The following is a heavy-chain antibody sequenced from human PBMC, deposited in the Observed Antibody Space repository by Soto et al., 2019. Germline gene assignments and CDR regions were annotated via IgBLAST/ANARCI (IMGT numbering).Heavy chain of an antibody. CDR1: GFSPTPSGVG. CDR2: IYWSDDK. CDR3: AHSSGGYDAFEM. V-gene: IGHV2-5*01. J-gene: IGHJ3*02. Sequence: GPTLVNPTQTLTLTCPFSGFSPTPSGVGVGWILQPPGKALEWLALIYWSDDKRYSPSLKNRLTITKDTSKNQVVLTMTNMDPVDTATYHCAHSSGGYDAFEMWGQGTMVTVSS. D-gene: IGHD3-10*01.